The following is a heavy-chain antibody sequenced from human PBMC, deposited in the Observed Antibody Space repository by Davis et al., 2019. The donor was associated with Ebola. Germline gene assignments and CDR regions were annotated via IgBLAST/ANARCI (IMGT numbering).Heavy chain of an antibody. V-gene: IGHV3-30*18. CDR2: ISSDGSNR. D-gene: IGHD2-15*01. CDR3: AKGIVVAADGSPWFDP. Sequence: PGGSLRLSCAASGFTFSSYGMHWVRQAPGKGLEWVAVISSDGSNRYYADSVKGRFTISRDNSKNTVYLQMNSLRTEDTAVYYCAKGIVVAADGSPWFDPWGQGTQVTVSS. J-gene: IGHJ5*02. CDR1: GFTFSSYG.